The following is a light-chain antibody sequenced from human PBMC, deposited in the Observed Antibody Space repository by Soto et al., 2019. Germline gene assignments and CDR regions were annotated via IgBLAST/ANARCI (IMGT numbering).Light chain of an antibody. Sequence: EIVVTQSPATLSVSPGERATLSCRASQSVGNNFAWYQQKPGQAPRLLIFATSTRATGVPARFSGSGSGTEFTLTISSLQSEDFAVYYCQQCGDWPLTFGGGAKVEIE. CDR3: QQCGDWPLT. J-gene: IGKJ4*01. CDR1: QSVGNN. V-gene: IGKV3-15*01. CDR2: ATS.